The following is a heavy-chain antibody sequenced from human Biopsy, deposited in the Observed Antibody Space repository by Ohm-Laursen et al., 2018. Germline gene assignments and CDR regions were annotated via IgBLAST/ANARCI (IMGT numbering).Heavy chain of an antibody. CDR2: VWYDGTNE. D-gene: IGHD6-19*01. J-gene: IGHJ2*01. Sequence: SLRLSCAASGFTFGHYAMHWVRQAPGTGLEWISLVWYDGTNEDYADSVKGRFTISRDNSKNTLYLQINTLTLEDTAFYYCARGLSSGWYGYFDVWGRGTLVTVSS. CDR1: GFTFGHYA. V-gene: IGHV3-33*01. CDR3: ARGLSSGWYGYFDV.